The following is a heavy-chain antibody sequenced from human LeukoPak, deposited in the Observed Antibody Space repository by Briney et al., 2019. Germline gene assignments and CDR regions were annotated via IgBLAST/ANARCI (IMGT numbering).Heavy chain of an antibody. D-gene: IGHD4-23*01. Sequence: PGGSLRLSCAASGFTFSSYAMHWVRQAPGKGLEWVAVISYDGSNKYYADSVKGRFTISRDNSKNTLYLQMNSLRADDTAVYYCRGYYGGNSVALDAFDIWGQGTVVTVSS. J-gene: IGHJ3*02. CDR1: GFTFSSYA. CDR3: RGYYGGNSVALDAFDI. CDR2: ISYDGSNK. V-gene: IGHV3-30-3*01.